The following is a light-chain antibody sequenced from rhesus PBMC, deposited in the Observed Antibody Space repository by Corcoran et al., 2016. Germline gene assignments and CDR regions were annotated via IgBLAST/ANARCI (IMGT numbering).Light chain of an antibody. CDR3: PQSSILSLT. CDR2: GAS. V-gene: IGKV3-24*04. J-gene: IGKJ4*01. CDR1: QCVGSF. Sequence: ETVVTQSPATLSLSPGERATLSCRASQCVGSFLAWYQQKLGQSLRLFIYGASRRATGIPDRFSGSGSRTDFTLTISSLEPEDVGVYYCPQSSILSLTFGGGTKVELK.